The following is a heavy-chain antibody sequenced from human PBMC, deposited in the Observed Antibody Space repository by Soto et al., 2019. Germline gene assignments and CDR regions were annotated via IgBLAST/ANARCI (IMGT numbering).Heavy chain of an antibody. Sequence: GVSLRLSSTASGFTFCSYAMHCVRQAPGKGLEWVAVISYDGSNKYYADSVKGRFTISRDNSKNTLYLQMNSLRAEDTAVYYCARSGSIAAAGNYYYYYGMDVWGQGTTVTVSS. V-gene: IGHV3-30-3*01. CDR2: ISYDGSNK. J-gene: IGHJ6*02. D-gene: IGHD6-13*01. CDR1: GFTFCSYA. CDR3: ARSGSIAAAGNYYYYYGMDV.